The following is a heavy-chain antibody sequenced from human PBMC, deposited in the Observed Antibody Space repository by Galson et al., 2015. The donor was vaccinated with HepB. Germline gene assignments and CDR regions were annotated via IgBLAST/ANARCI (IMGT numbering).Heavy chain of an antibody. Sequence: SLRLSCAASGFTFSDYYMSWIRQAPGKGLEWVSYISSSGSTIYYADSVKGRFTISRDNAKNSLYLQMNSRRAEATALYYCARDSQQWLDPPYYYHGMDVWGQGTTVTASS. CDR3: ARDSQQWLDPPYYYHGMDV. J-gene: IGHJ6*02. CDR1: GFTFSDYY. D-gene: IGHD6-19*01. V-gene: IGHV3-11*01. CDR2: ISSSGSTI.